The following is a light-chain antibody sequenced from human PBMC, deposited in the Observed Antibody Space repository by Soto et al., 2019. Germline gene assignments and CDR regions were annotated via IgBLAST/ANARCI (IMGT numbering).Light chain of an antibody. Sequence: QSVLTQPASVSGSPGQSITISCTGTSSDVGGYNYVSWYQQHPGKAPKLMIYDVSNRPSGVSNRFSGSKSGNTASLTISGLQAEDEADYYCSSYTSSSLFGGGTQLTVL. CDR3: SSYTSSSL. CDR2: DVS. J-gene: IGLJ2*01. V-gene: IGLV2-14*01. CDR1: SSDVGGYNY.